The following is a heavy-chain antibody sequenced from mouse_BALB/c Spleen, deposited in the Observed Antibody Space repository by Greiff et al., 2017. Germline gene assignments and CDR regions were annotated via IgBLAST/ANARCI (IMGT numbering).Heavy chain of an antibody. V-gene: IGHV5-4*02. Sequence: DVHLVESGGGLVKPGGSLKLSCAASGFTFSDYYMYWVRQTPEKRLEWVATISDGGSYTYYPDSVKGRFTISRDNAKNNLYLQMSSLKSEDTAMYYCARDYYGFDYWGQGTTLTVSS. D-gene: IGHD1-1*01. CDR1: GFTFSDYY. CDR2: ISDGGSYT. J-gene: IGHJ2*01. CDR3: ARDYYGFDY.